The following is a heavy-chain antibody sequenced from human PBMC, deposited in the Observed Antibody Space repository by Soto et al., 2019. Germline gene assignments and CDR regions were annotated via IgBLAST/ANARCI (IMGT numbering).Heavy chain of an antibody. CDR2: IHYNGST. D-gene: IGHD2-15*01. V-gene: IGHV4-30-4*08. Sequence: PSETLSLTCTVSRGSISNGGYYWSWIRQHPRKGLEWIVYIHYNGSTHYNPSLRSRVTMSVDRSSNHFSLRLSSLTAADTAIYFCARVREGKYCSRTACYSSPVSFDYWGQGTLVTVSS. CDR1: RGSISNGGYY. J-gene: IGHJ4*02. CDR3: ARVREGKYCSRTACYSSPVSFDY.